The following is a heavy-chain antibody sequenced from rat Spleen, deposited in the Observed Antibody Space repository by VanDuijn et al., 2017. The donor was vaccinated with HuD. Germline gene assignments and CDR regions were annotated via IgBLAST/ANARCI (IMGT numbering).Heavy chain of an antibody. D-gene: IGHD3-1*01. CDR1: GFSLTSNS. CDR3: IRFSFTPYLMDA. V-gene: IGHV2-1*01. CDR2: IWSGGST. Sequence: QVQLKESGPGLVQPSQTLSLTCTVSGFSLTSNSVSWVRQPPGKGLEWMGAIWSGGSTDYNSALKSRLSISRDISKSQVFLKMHSLQTEDTAIYFCIRFSFTPYLMDAWSQGASVTVSS. J-gene: IGHJ4*01.